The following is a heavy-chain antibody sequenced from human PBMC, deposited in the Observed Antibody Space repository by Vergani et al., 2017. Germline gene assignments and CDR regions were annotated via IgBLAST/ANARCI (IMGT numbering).Heavy chain of an antibody. J-gene: IGHJ4*02. V-gene: IGHV3-15*01. Sequence: EVQLVESGGGLVKPGGSLRLSCAASGFTFSNAWMSWVRQAPGKGLEWVGRIKSKTDGGTTDYAAPVKGRFTISRDDSKNTLYLQMNSLKTEDTAVYYCTTGYYDFWSGVDYWGQGTLVTVSS. CDR3: TTGYYDFWSGVDY. D-gene: IGHD3-3*01. CDR1: GFTFSNAW. CDR2: IKSKTDGGTT.